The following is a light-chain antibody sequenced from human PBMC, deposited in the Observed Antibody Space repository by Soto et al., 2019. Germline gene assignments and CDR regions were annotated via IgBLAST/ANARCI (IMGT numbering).Light chain of an antibody. CDR2: DAS. CDR3: QKLNSYPLT. CDR1: QSISSW. J-gene: IGKJ4*01. V-gene: IGKV1-5*01. Sequence: DIQMTHSPSTLSASVLYRVTITFRSSQSISSWLASYQQKPGKAPKLLIYDASSLESGVPSRFSGSGSGTDFTLTISSLQPEDFATYYCQKLNSYPLTFGGGTKVDI.